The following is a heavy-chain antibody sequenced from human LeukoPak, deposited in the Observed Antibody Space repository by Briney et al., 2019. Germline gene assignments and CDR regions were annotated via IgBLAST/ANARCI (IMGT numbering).Heavy chain of an antibody. J-gene: IGHJ4*02. Sequence: GGSLRLSCAASGFTFSNYTMYWVRQAPGKGLEYVSGISSNGGSTYYANSVKGRFTISRDNSKNTLYLQMGSLRAVDMAVYYCARSQEFWSGYFYYWGQGTLVTVSS. CDR2: ISSNGGST. CDR3: ARSQEFWSGYFYY. CDR1: GFTFSNYT. D-gene: IGHD3-3*01. V-gene: IGHV3-64*01.